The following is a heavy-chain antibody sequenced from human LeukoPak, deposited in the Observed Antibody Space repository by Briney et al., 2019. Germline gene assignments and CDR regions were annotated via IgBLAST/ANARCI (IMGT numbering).Heavy chain of an antibody. Sequence: GGSLRLSCAASGLTFTTYSMNWVRQAPGKGLEWVSYISSSSTTIYYADSVQGRFTISRDNAKNSLYLHMDSLRVEDTAVYYCARDGVRVFGVNDYWGQGTLVTVSS. CDR1: GLTFTTYS. CDR3: ARDGVRVFGVNDY. V-gene: IGHV3-48*04. J-gene: IGHJ4*02. D-gene: IGHD3-3*01. CDR2: ISSSSTTI.